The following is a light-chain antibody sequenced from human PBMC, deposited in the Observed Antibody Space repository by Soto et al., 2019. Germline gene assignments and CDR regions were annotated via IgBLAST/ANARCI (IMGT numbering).Light chain of an antibody. CDR3: QQLNGYPPEVT. Sequence: DIQLTQSPSFLSASTGDRVTITCRASQVISSYLAWYQQKPGTAPKLLIFAASTLQSGVPSRFSGSGSGTQFTLTISSLQPEDFATYYCQQLNGYPPEVTFGQGTRLDMK. CDR1: QVISSY. V-gene: IGKV1-9*01. J-gene: IGKJ5*01. CDR2: AAS.